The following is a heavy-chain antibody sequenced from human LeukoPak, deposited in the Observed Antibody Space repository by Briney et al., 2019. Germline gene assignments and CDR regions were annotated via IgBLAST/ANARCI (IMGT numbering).Heavy chain of an antibody. Sequence: SETLSLTCTVSGGSINDYYWAWIRQPAGKGLEWIGRIYTSGSTNYNPSLKSRVTMSVDTSKNQFSLKLSSVTAADTAVYYCARSSHREMDYWGQGTLVTVSS. CDR3: ARSSHREMDY. D-gene: IGHD5-24*01. CDR2: IYTSGST. CDR1: GGSINDYY. V-gene: IGHV4-4*07. J-gene: IGHJ4*02.